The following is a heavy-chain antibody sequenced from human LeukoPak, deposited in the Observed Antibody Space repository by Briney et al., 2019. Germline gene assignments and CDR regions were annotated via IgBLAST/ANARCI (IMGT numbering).Heavy chain of an antibody. D-gene: IGHD3-10*01. CDR3: ARRGVGHVGRDAFDI. CDR2: ISAYNGNT. Sequence: ASVKVSCKASGYTFTSYGISWVRQAPGQGLEWMGWISAYNGNTNYAQKLQGRVTITTDESTSTAYMELSSLRSEDTAVYYCARRGVGHVGRDAFDIWGQGTMVTVSS. V-gene: IGHV1-18*01. CDR1: GYTFTSYG. J-gene: IGHJ3*02.